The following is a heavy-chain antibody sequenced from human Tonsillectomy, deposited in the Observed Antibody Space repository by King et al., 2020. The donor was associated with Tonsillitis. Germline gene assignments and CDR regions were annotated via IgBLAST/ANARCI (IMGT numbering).Heavy chain of an antibody. CDR2: VYYSGTT. J-gene: IGHJ3*02. CDR1: GGSMTKYY. Sequence: QLQESGPGLVKPPETLSLSCSVSGGSMTKYYCNWIRQPPGKGLEWLGYVYYSGTTNYNPSLKSRVSISVDTSRNQFSLTLSSVTAADTAVYYCARANYDVLPGHPEAFDIWGQGTLVAVSP. D-gene: IGHD3-9*01. V-gene: IGHV4-59*01. CDR3: ARANYDVLPGHPEAFDI.